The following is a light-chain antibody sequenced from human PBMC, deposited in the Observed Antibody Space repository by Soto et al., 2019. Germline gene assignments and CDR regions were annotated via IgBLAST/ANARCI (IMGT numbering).Light chain of an antibody. V-gene: IGKV3-20*01. J-gene: IGKJ4*01. CDR3: QQYGSSPPTLT. CDR1: QTVYSSY. CDR2: GAS. Sequence: IVLTQSPGTLSLSPGERATLSCRASQTVYSSYVAWYQQKPGQAPSLLMNGASSRATGIPDRFSGSASGTDFTLTISRLEPEDFAVYYCQQYGSSPPTLTFGGGTKVEFK.